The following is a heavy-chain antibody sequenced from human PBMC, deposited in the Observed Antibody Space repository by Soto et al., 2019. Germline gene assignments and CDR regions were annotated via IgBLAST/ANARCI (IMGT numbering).Heavy chain of an antibody. CDR2: IYYSGST. Sequence: SLTCTVSGGSVSSGSYYWSWIRQPPGKGLEWIGYIYYSGSTNYNPSLKSRVTISVDTSKNQFSLKLSSVTAADTAVYYCARDMSGYCSGGSCSGIIDYWGQGTLVTVSS. V-gene: IGHV4-61*01. CDR3: ARDMSGYCSGGSCSGIIDY. J-gene: IGHJ4*02. CDR1: GGSVSSGSYY. D-gene: IGHD2-15*01.